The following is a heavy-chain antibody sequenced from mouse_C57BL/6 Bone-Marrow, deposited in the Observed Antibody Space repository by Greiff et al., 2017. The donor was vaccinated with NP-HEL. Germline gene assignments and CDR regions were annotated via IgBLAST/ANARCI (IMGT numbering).Heavy chain of an antibody. CDR1: GYTFTSYW. V-gene: IGHV1-59*01. CDR3: AREGDGYLFAY. J-gene: IGHJ3*01. Sequence: VQLQQSGAELVRPGTSVKLSCKASGYTFTSYWMHWVKQRPGQGLEWIGVIDPSDSYTNYNQKFKGKATLTVDTSSSTAYMQLSSLTSEDSAVYYCAREGDGYLFAYWGQGTLVTVSA. CDR2: IDPSDSYT. D-gene: IGHD2-3*01.